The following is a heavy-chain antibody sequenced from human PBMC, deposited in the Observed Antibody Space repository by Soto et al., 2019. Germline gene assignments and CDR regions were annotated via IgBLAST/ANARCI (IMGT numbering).Heavy chain of an antibody. CDR3: AKDPPKYSSGWYDY. Sequence: TGGSLRLSCAASGFTFSSYAMSWVRQAPGKGLEWVSAISGSGGSTYYADSVKGRFTISRDNSKNTLYLQMNSLRAEDTAVYYCAKDPPKYSSGWYDYWGQGTLVTVSS. CDR1: GFTFSSYA. D-gene: IGHD6-19*01. V-gene: IGHV3-23*01. J-gene: IGHJ4*02. CDR2: ISGSGGST.